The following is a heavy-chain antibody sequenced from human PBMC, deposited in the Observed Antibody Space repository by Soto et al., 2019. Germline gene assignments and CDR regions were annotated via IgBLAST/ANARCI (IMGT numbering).Heavy chain of an antibody. CDR3: ARGPQRYYDFWSGKDWFDP. CDR2: INHSGST. D-gene: IGHD3-3*01. Sequence: PSETLSLTCAVYGGSFSGYYWSWIRQPPGKGLEWIGEINHSGSTNYNPSLKSRVTISVDTSKNQFSLKLSSVTAADTAVYYCARGPQRYYDFWSGKDWFDPWGQGTLVTV. CDR1: GGSFSGYY. J-gene: IGHJ5*02. V-gene: IGHV4-34*01.